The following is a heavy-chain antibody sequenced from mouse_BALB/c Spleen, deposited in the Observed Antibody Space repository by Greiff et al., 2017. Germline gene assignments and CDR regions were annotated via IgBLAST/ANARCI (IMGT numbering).Heavy chain of an antibody. J-gene: IGHJ4*01. D-gene: IGHD1-1*01. CDR3: ARWGYGSHYAMDY. CDR2: ISSGSSTI. Sequence: EVQLVESGGGLVQPGGSRKLSCAASGFTFSSFGMHWVRQAPEKGLEWVAYISSGSSTIYYADTVKGRFTISRDNPKNTLFLQMTSLRSEDTAMYYCARWGYGSHYAMDYWGQGTSVTVSS. V-gene: IGHV5-17*02. CDR1: GFTFSSFG.